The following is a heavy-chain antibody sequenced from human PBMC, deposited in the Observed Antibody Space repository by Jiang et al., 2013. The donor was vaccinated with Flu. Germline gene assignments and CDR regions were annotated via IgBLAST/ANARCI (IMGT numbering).Heavy chain of an antibody. D-gene: IGHD1-26*01. V-gene: IGHV3-30-3*01. CDR1: GFTFSSYA. CDR2: ISYDGSNK. CDR3: ARDVELRWGYFDY. J-gene: IGHJ4*02. Sequence: LLESGGGVVQPGRSLRLSCAASGFTFSSYAMHWVRQAPGKGLEWVAVISYDGSNKYYADSVKGRFTISRDNSKNTLYLQMNSLRAEDTAVYYCARDVELRWGYFDYWGQGTLVTVSS.